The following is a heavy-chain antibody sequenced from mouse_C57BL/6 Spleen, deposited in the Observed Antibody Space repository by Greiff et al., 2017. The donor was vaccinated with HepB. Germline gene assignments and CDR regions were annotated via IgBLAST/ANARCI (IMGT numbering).Heavy chain of an antibody. V-gene: IGHV1-50*01. Sequence: QVQLKESGAELVKPGASVKLSCKASGYTFTSYWMQWVKQRPGQGLEWIGEIDPSDSYTNYNQKFKGKATLTVDTSSSTAYMQLSSLTSEDSAVYYCARGAPYAMDYWGQGTSVTVSS. CDR1: GYTFTSYW. CDR2: IDPSDSYT. CDR3: ARGAPYAMDY. J-gene: IGHJ4*01.